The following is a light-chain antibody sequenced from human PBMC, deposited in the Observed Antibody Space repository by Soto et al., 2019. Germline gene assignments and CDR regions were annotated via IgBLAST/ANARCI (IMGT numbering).Light chain of an antibody. J-gene: IGLJ2*01. CDR2: GNS. CDR1: SSNIGAGYD. Sequence: QSALTQPPSVSGAPGQRVTISCTGSSSNIGAGYDVHWYQQLPGTAPKLLIYGNSNRPSGVPDRFSGSKSGTSASLAITGLQAEDEADDYCQSYDSSLSGVVFGGGTQLTVL. V-gene: IGLV1-40*01. CDR3: QSYDSSLSGVV.